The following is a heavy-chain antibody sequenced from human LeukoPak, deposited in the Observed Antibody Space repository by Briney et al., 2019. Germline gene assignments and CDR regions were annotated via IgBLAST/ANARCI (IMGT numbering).Heavy chain of an antibody. CDR2: IYFADFTV. Sequence: GESLKISCQSFGDSFANYWIGWVRQMPGKGLGWMGNIYFADFTVKYSPPFQGQVTISADKSISTAYLQWSSLRASDTAMYYCARARNGDYMWDYWGQGTLVTVSS. V-gene: IGHV5-51*01. D-gene: IGHD4-17*01. CDR3: ARARNGDYMWDY. J-gene: IGHJ4*02. CDR1: GDSFANYW.